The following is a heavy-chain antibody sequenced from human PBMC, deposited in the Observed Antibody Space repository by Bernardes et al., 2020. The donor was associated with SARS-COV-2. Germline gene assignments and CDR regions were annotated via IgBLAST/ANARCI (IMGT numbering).Heavy chain of an antibody. J-gene: IGHJ4*02. V-gene: IGHV3-23*01. Sequence: GGSLRLSCAASGFTFRNHAMSWVRQAPGKGLEWVSGISGSGISTYYADSVKGRFTISRDNSKNTVYLQMNSLRAEDTAAYYCAKEMFGHVADFFDYWGQGRLVTVSS. CDR1: GFTFRNHA. CDR3: AKEMFGHVADFFDY. D-gene: IGHD3-10*02. CDR2: ISGSGIST.